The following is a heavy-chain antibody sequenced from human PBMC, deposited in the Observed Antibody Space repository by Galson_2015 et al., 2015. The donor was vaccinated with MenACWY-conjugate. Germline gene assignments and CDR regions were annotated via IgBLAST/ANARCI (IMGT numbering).Heavy chain of an antibody. J-gene: IGHJ4*02. CDR1: GYTFSTYA. CDR3: AKDIAVDGMWYFDY. D-gene: IGHD6-19*01. V-gene: IGHV3-23*01. CDR2: ISSSGGRP. Sequence: SLRLSCAASGYTFSTYAMTWARQAPGKGLEWVSSISSSGGRPYYADSVKGRFTISRDNSKNTLYLQMNNLRAEDTALYYCAKDIAVDGMWYFDYWGQGTLVTVSS.